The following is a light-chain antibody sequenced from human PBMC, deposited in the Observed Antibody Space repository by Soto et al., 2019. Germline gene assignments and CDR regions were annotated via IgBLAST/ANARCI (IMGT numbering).Light chain of an antibody. CDR1: SSDVGGYNY. CDR2: DVS. V-gene: IGLV2-14*01. J-gene: IGLJ1*01. Sequence: QSVLTQHASVSGSPGQSITISCTGTSSDVGGYNYVSWYQQLPDKAPKLMIYDVSDRPSGVSNRFSGSKSGNTASLTISGLQAEDEADYYCSSYTSSSLYVFGTGTRSPS. CDR3: SSYTSSSLYV.